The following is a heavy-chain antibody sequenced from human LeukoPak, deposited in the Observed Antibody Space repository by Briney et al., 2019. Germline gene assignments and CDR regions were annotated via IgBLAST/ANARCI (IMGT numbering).Heavy chain of an antibody. Sequence: SETLSLTCAVYGRSFSGYYWSWIRQPPGKGLEWIGEINHSGSTNYNPSLKSRVTISVDTSKNQFSLKLSSVTAADTAVYYCARGRGYSYGYGHTTSLDYWGQGTLVTVSS. CDR2: INHSGST. V-gene: IGHV4-34*01. CDR1: GRSFSGYY. CDR3: ARGRGYSYGYGHTTSLDY. D-gene: IGHD5-18*01. J-gene: IGHJ4*02.